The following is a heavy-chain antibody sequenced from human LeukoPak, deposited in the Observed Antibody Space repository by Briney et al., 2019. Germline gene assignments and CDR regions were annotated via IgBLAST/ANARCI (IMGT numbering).Heavy chain of an antibody. Sequence: GASVMVSCKVSGYTLTELSMHWVRQAPGKGLEWMGGFDPEDGETIYAQKFQGRVTMTEDTSTDTAYMELSSLRSEDTAVYYCATGPSDTGYSSSWHLGWGQGTLVTVSS. V-gene: IGHV1-24*01. CDR1: GYTLTELS. D-gene: IGHD6-13*01. CDR3: ATGPSDTGYSSSWHLG. CDR2: FDPEDGET. J-gene: IGHJ4*02.